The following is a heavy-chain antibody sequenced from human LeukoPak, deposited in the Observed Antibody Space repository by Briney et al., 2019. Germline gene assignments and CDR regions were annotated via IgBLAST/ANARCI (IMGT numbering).Heavy chain of an antibody. CDR1: GFTVSSNY. V-gene: IGHV3-7*01. J-gene: IGHJ4*02. CDR3: ARDPSRGYNYGYGDY. Sequence: GGSLRLSCAASGFTVSSNYMSWVRQAPGKGLEWVAHIKKDRSEKYYVDSVKGRFTIARDNAENSLYLQMNSLRAEDTAVYYCARDPSRGYNYGYGDYWGQGTLVIVSS. D-gene: IGHD5-18*01. CDR2: IKKDRSEK.